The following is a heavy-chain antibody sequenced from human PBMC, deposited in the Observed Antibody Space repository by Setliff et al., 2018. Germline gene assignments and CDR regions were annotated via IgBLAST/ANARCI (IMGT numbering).Heavy chain of an antibody. D-gene: IGHD7-27*01. CDR3: AKFGPLDLTGDWAFDN. V-gene: IGHV4-34*01. CDR2: INHSGTT. J-gene: IGHJ4*02. Sequence: SETLSLTCVVYGGSFSSFYWSWIRQPPGKGLEWIGEINHSGTTNYNPSLKSRVTISVDTSKKQFSLKLSSVTAADTAVYYCAKFGPLDLTGDWAFDNWGQGTLVTVSS. CDR1: GGSFSSFY.